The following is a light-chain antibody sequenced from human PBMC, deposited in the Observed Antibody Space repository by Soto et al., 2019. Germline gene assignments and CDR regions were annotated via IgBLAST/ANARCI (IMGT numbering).Light chain of an antibody. V-gene: IGKV1-27*01. Sequence: DIQMTQSPPSLSASVGDRVTITCRASQGIRNFVAWYQQKPGKAPKLLIYAASTLQSGVPSRFSGSGSGTXFXXXIXXLXXXDVATYSCQKYSSVPVFGPGTKVEIK. J-gene: IGKJ3*01. CDR1: QGIRNF. CDR2: AAS. CDR3: QKYSSVPV.